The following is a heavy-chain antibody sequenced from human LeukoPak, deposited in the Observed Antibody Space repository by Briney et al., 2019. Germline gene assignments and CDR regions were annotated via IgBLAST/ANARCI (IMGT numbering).Heavy chain of an antibody. V-gene: IGHV3-21*01. D-gene: IGHD3-3*01. CDR3: ARGVRLGVLRFLEWLPHAFDI. CDR1: GFTFSDYT. CDR2: ISPSSSYM. Sequence: GGSLRLSCAASGFTFSDYTMNWVRQAPGKGLEWVSSISPSSSYMYYADSVKGRFTISRDNTKNSLYLQMNSLRAEDTAVYYCARGVRLGVLRFLEWLPHAFDIWGQGTMVTVSS. J-gene: IGHJ3*02.